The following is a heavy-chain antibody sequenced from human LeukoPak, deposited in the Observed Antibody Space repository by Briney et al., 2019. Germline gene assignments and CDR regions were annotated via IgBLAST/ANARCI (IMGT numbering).Heavy chain of an antibody. Sequence: SETPSLTCTVSGGSIGSTSYYWGWIRQPPGKDLEWIGSMYYSGSTYYSPSLKSRVYISVDTSKNQFSLRLSSVTAADTAVYYCVRQRDGWVADYRGQGSLVTVSS. CDR1: GGSIGSTSYY. CDR2: MYYSGST. J-gene: IGHJ4*02. D-gene: IGHD1-26*01. V-gene: IGHV4-39*01. CDR3: VRQRDGWVADY.